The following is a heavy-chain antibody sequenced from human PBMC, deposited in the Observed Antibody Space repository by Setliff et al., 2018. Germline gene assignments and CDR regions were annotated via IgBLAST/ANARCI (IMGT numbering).Heavy chain of an antibody. J-gene: IGHJ4*02. D-gene: IGHD2-2*01. Sequence: PSETLSLTCTVSGGSISNYYWSWIRQPAGKGLEWIGRIYTSGSTNYNPSLKSRVTMSIDTSKNQFSLKLTSVTAADTAVYYCARTGSARWYVPDYWGQGALVTV. CDR1: GGSISNYY. CDR2: IYTSGST. CDR3: ARTGSARWYVPDY. V-gene: IGHV4-4*07.